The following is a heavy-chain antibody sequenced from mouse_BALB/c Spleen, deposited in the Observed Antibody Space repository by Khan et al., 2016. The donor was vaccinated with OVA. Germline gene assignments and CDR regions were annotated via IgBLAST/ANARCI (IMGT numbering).Heavy chain of an antibody. D-gene: IGHD1-1*01. Sequence: EVQLVESGGGLVKPGGSLKLSCAASGCTFSNYAMSWVRQTPEKRLEWVASIGSGGRTYYPASVKGRFTISRDNAWYILYLQMSSLRSEDTAMYYCSRVYGSSGVDYWGQGTTLTVSS. CDR3: SRVYGSSGVDY. J-gene: IGHJ2*01. CDR2: IGSGGRT. CDR1: GCTFSNYA. V-gene: IGHV5-6-5*01.